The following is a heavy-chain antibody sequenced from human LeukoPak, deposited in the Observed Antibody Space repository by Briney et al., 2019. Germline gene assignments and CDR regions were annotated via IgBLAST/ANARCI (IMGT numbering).Heavy chain of an antibody. D-gene: IGHD6-19*01. J-gene: IGHJ4*02. V-gene: IGHV1-18*01. Sequence: ASVKVSCKASGYTFTSYGISWVRQAPGQGLEWMGWISAYNGNTNYAQKFQGRVTMTTDTSTSTAYMELRSLRSDDTAVYYCARDDGSSGWYGSFDYWGQGTLVTVSS. CDR1: GYTFTSYG. CDR2: ISAYNGNT. CDR3: ARDDGSSGWYGSFDY.